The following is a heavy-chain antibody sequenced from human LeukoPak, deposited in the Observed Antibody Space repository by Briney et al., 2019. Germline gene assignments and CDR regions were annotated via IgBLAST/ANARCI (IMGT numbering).Heavy chain of an antibody. V-gene: IGHV4-59*01. CDR1: GDSISSYY. CDR3: ARSKTLAPHVDY. J-gene: IGHJ4*02. Sequence: PSETLSLNCTVSGDSISSYYWSWIRQPPGKGLEWIGYIYYSGTTNYNTSLKSRVTMSVDTSKNQFSLKLISVTAADTAVFFCARSKTLAPHVDYWGQGTLVTISS. CDR2: IYYSGTT.